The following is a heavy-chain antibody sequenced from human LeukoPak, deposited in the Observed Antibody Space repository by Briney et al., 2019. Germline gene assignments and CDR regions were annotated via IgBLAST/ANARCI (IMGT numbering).Heavy chain of an antibody. V-gene: IGHV1-18*01. D-gene: IGHD2/OR15-2a*01. CDR3: AREKQIFQNYYYYYGMDV. CDR1: GYTFTSYG. J-gene: IGHJ6*02. Sequence: ASVKVSCKASGYTFTSYGISWVRQAPGRGLEWMGWISAYNGNTNYAQKLQGRVTMTTDTSTSTAYMELRSLRSDDTAVYYCAREKQIFQNYYYYYGMDVWGQGTTVTVSS. CDR2: ISAYNGNT.